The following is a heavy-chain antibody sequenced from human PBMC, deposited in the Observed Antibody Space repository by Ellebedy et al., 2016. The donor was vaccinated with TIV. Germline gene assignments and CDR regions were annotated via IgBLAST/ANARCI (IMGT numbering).Heavy chain of an antibody. CDR2: FYYTGST. CDR3: ASWGDYGGNRHFDY. J-gene: IGHJ4*02. V-gene: IGHV4-59*01. Sequence: SETLSLTXTVSGGSTSSCYWSWIRQPPGKGLEWIGYFYYTGSTKYNPSLKSRVAISVDSSKNQFALKLSSVTAADTAVYYCASWGDYGGNRHFDYWGQGTLVTVSS. D-gene: IGHD4-23*01. CDR1: GGSTSSCY.